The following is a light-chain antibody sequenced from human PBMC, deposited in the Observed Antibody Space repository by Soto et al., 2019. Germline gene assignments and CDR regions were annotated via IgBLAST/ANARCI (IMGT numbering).Light chain of an antibody. CDR1: QSFSSW. Sequence: DIPMTQSPSTLSASVGDRVTITCRASQSFSSWLAWYQQTPGKAPKLLIYDTSILQSGVPPRFSGSGSGTEFTLTISSLQPDDFATYYCQQYNSYPWTFGQGTKVEIK. CDR2: DTS. J-gene: IGKJ1*01. CDR3: QQYNSYPWT. V-gene: IGKV1-5*01.